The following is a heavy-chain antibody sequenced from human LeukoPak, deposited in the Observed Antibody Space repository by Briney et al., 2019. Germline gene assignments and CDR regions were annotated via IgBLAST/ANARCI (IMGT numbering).Heavy chain of an antibody. CDR1: GFSFSSYG. V-gene: IGHV3-30*18. D-gene: IGHD6-19*01. CDR2: ISYDGSNK. Sequence: QPGRSLRLSCAASGFSFSSYGMHWVRQAPGKGLEWVAVISYDGSNKYYADSVKGRFTISRDNFKNTLYLQMNSLRAEDTAVYYCAKAGYSSVWTRDYFDYWGQGTLVTVSS. J-gene: IGHJ4*02. CDR3: AKAGYSSVWTRDYFDY.